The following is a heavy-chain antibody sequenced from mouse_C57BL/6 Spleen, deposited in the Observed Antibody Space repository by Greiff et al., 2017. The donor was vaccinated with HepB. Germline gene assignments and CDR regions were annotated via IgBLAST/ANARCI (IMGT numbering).Heavy chain of an antibody. CDR1: GYTFTSYT. D-gene: IGHD2-3*01. J-gene: IGHJ2*01. CDR2: INPSSGYT. Sequence: VQLVESGAELARPGASVKMSCKASGYTFTSYTMHWVKQRPGQGLEWIGYINPSSGYTKYNQKFKDKATLTADKSSSTAYMQLSSLTSEDSAVYYCARSGYDGYYFDYWGQGTTLTVSS. V-gene: IGHV1-4*01. CDR3: ARSGYDGYYFDY.